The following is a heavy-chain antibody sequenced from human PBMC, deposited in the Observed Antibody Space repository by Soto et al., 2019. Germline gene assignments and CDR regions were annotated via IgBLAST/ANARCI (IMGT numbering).Heavy chain of an antibody. CDR2: VYFSGTT. CDR1: GVSITTTSYY. J-gene: IGHJ4*02. V-gene: IGHV4-39*01. CDR3: ARHGSY. Sequence: SETLSLTCTVSGVSITTTSYYWGWIRQPPGKGLEWIGSVYFSGTTYYNPSLKSRVTISVDTSKNHFSLRLSSVTTADTAIYYCARHGSYWGQGPLVTVSS.